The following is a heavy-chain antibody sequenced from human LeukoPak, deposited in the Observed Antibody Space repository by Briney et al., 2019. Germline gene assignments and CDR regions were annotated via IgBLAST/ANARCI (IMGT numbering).Heavy chain of an antibody. CDR1: GYTFTSYY. V-gene: IGHV1-46*01. CDR2: INPSGRST. Sequence: GASVNVSCKASGYTFTSYYMHWVRQAPGQGLEWMGIINPSGRSTSYAQKFQGRVTMTRDTSTSTVYMELSSLRPEDTAVYYGARAYDFPDYWGQGTLVTVSS. J-gene: IGHJ4*02. CDR3: ARAYDFPDY. D-gene: IGHD3-3*01.